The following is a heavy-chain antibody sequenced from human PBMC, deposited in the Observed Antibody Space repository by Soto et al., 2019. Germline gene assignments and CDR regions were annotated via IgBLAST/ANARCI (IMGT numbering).Heavy chain of an antibody. CDR3: AKEFEYSPKLLF. V-gene: IGHV3-23*01. D-gene: IGHD6-6*01. CDR1: GISLSSYP. J-gene: IGHJ4*02. Sequence: PDGTMRLSCAASGISLSSYPMTWVRQAPGEGLEWVAAITAAGGGTDYADSVKGRFIISRDNSRNTLYQDMNRLKVADTALYYCAKEFEYSPKLLFWDQVTQFTVS. CDR2: ITAAGGGT.